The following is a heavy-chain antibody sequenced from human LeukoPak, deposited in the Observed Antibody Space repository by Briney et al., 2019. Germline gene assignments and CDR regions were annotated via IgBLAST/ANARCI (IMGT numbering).Heavy chain of an antibody. CDR1: GFPFSSYW. D-gene: IGHD1-1*01. V-gene: IGHV3-7*01. Sequence: GGSLRLSCAAAGFPFSSYWMSWVRQAPGKGLEWVANIKQDGSDKYYVDPVKGRFTISRDNAKNSLYLQVNSLRVDDTAVYYCARLTGTTGFDYWGQGTLVTVSS. CDR2: IKQDGSDK. CDR3: ARLTGTTGFDY. J-gene: IGHJ4*02.